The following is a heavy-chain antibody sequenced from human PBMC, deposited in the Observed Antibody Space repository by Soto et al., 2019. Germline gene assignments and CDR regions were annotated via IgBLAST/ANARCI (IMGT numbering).Heavy chain of an antibody. CDR1: GGSFSGYY. Sequence: SETLSLTCAVYGGSFSGYYWSWIRQPPGKGLEWIGEINHSGSTNYNPSLKSRVTISVDTSKNQFSLKLSSVTAADTAVYYCARPYSGYGSDWGQGTLVTVSS. V-gene: IGHV4-34*01. J-gene: IGHJ4*02. CDR3: ARPYSGYGSD. D-gene: IGHD5-12*01. CDR2: INHSGST.